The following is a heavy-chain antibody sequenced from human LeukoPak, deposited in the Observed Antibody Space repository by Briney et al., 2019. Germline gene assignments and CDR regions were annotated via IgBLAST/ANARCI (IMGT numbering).Heavy chain of an antibody. CDR3: AKEIIATAGNFFDY. J-gene: IGHJ4*02. CDR1: GFTFSSYA. D-gene: IGHD6-13*01. CDR2: INYSGDTT. Sequence: GGSLRLSCAASGFTFSSYAMNWVRQAPGKGLEWVSTINYSGDTTYYADSVKGRFTISRDNSKNTLYLQINSLRAEDTAVYYCAKEIIATAGNFFDYWGQGTLVTVSS. V-gene: IGHV3-23*01.